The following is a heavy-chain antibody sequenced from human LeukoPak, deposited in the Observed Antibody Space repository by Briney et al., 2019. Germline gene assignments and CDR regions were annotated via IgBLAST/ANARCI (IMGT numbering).Heavy chain of an antibody. D-gene: IGHD6-19*01. J-gene: IGHJ4*02. CDR2: ISYDGSNK. CDR1: GFTFSSYA. CDR3: ASDWIAVAVNYYFDY. V-gene: IGHV3-30-3*01. Sequence: GGSLRLSCAASGFTFSSYAMHWVRQAPGKGLERGAVISYDGSNKYYAASVKGRFTVSRDNYKSTLYLQMNSLRAEDTAVYYCASDWIAVAVNYYFDYWGQGNLVTVSS.